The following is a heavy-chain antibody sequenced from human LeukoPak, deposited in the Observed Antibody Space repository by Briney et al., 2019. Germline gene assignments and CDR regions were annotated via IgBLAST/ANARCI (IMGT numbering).Heavy chain of an antibody. V-gene: IGHV3-66*02. CDR2: IYISGST. CDR1: GFSISNNY. J-gene: IGHJ5*02. Sequence: AGGSLRLSCATSGFSISNNYMSWVRQGPGKGLEWVSIIYISGSTYYAESVKGRFTISRDNSNNTVFLQMKSLRVEDTAVYYCARVYGGRRWLDPWGHGTLVTVSS. D-gene: IGHD4-23*01. CDR3: ARVYGGRRWLDP.